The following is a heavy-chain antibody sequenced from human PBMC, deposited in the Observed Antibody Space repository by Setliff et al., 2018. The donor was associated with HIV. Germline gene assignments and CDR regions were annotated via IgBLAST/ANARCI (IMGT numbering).Heavy chain of an antibody. J-gene: IGHJ6*03. D-gene: IGHD1-1*01. CDR2: VYHSGTT. V-gene: IGHV4-38-2*02. CDR3: ARDWNHYFYYMDV. Sequence: SETLSLTCAVSGYSISTAYYWGWIRQPPGKGLEWIGSVYHSGTTYYNPSLKSRVTISVDTSKNQFSLKLTSVTAADTAVYYCARDWNHYFYYMDVWGKGTTVTVSS. CDR1: GYSISTAYY.